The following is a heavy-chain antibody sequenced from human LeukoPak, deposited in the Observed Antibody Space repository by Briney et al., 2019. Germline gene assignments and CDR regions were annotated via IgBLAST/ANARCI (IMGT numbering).Heavy chain of an antibody. CDR3: ARDPITIFGVVTGYFDY. J-gene: IGHJ4*02. D-gene: IGHD3-3*01. V-gene: IGHV3-30*01. Sequence: GGSLRLSCAASGFTFSSYAMHWVRQAPGKGLEWVAVISHDGSNKYYADSVKGRFTISRDNSKNTLYLQMNSLRAEDTAVYYCARDPITIFGVVTGYFDYWGQGTLVTGSS. CDR2: ISHDGSNK. CDR1: GFTFSSYA.